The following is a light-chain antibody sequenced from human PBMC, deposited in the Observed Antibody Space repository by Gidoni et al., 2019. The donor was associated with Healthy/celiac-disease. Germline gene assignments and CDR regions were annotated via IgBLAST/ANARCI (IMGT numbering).Light chain of an antibody. CDR1: SSDVGGYNY. Sequence: QSALTQPASVSGSPGPPIPISCTGTSSDVGGYNYVSWYQQHPGKAPKLMIYEVSNRPSGVSNRFSGSKSGNTASLTISGLQAEDEADYYCSSYTSSSTLVVFGGGTKLTVL. CDR2: EVS. CDR3: SSYTSSSTLVV. V-gene: IGLV2-14*01. J-gene: IGLJ2*01.